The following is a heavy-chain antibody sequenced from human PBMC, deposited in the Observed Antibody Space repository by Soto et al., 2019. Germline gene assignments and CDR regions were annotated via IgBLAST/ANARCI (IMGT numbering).Heavy chain of an antibody. CDR1: GFTFRNAW. Sequence: GGSLRLSCAASGFTFRNAWMSWVRQAPGKGLEWVGRIKSKTDGGTTDYAAPVKGRFTISRDDSKNTLYLQMNSLKTEDTAVYYCTTSPVDDAFDIWGQGTMVTVSS. V-gene: IGHV3-15*01. CDR3: TTSPVDDAFDI. J-gene: IGHJ3*02. D-gene: IGHD3-9*01. CDR2: IKSKTDGGTT.